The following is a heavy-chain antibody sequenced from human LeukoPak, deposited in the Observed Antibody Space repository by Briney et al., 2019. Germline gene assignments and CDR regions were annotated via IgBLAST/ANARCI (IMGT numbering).Heavy chain of an antibody. CDR3: AKGAAAELYYYYMDV. D-gene: IGHD6-13*01. V-gene: IGHV3-9*01. J-gene: IGHJ6*03. CDR1: GFTFDDYA. Sequence: GGSLRLSCAASGFTFDDYAMHWVRQAPGKGLEWVSGISWNSGSIGYADSVKGRFTISRDNAKNSLYLQMNSLRAEDTALYYCAKGAAAELYYYYMDVWGKGTTVTISS. CDR2: ISWNSGSI.